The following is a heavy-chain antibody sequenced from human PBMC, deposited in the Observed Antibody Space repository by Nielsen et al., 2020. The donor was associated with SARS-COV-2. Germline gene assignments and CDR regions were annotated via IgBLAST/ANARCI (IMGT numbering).Heavy chain of an antibody. CDR1: GYSFTAFN. D-gene: IGHD3-10*01. CDR2: ISAYNGNT. J-gene: IGHJ4*02. V-gene: IGHV1-18*04. CDR3: ARVTTYKYTSGSSDFDY. Sequence: ASVKVSCKASGYSFTAFNIHWVRQAPGQGLEWMGWISAYNGNTDYSQKLQGRVTMTTDTSTSTAYMELRSLRSDDTALYFCARVTTYKYTSGSSDFDYWGQGTLVTVSS.